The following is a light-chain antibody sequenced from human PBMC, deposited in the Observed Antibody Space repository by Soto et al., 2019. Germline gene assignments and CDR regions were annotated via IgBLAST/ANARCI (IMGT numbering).Light chain of an antibody. CDR1: SSNIGSNT. Sequence: QSVLTQPPSASGSPGQRVTISCSGSSSNIGSNTVSWYQQVSGTAPKLLIYNDNQRSGVPDRFSGSKSGTSASLAISGLQSEDEADYYCAAWHDSLNGPVFGGGTQLTVL. CDR3: AAWHDSLNGPV. V-gene: IGLV1-44*01. CDR2: NDN. J-gene: IGLJ7*01.